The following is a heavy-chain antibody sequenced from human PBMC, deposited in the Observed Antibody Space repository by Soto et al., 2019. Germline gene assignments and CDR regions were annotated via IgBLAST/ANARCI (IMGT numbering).Heavy chain of an antibody. V-gene: IGHV4-30-4*01. CDR2: IYNTGTP. CDR3: AGSLNWLRGVSRWFDP. CDR1: GASISNGNYV. Sequence: SETLSLTCTVSGASISNGNYVWSWIRQAPGKGLEWIGCIYNTGTPYYNSSLKSRVTISGDTGKNKLSLKVTSVTATDTAVYFCAGSLNWLRGVSRWFDPWGQGTQVTVSS. D-gene: IGHD3-10*01. J-gene: IGHJ5*02.